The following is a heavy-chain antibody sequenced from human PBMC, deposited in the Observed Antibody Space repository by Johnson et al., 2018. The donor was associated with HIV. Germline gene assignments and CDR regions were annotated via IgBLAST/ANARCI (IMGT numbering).Heavy chain of an antibody. V-gene: IGHV3-20*04. CDR2: IHWNGGST. CDR3: VKDIWASYDAFDI. CDR1: GFTFDDYG. Sequence: VPLVESGGRVVRPGGSLRLSCVASGFTFDDYGMSWVRQAPGKGLEWVSGIHWNGGSTGYADSVKGRFTISRDNAKNSLYLQMNGLRAEDTALYYCVKDIWASYDAFDIWGQGTVVTVSS. D-gene: IGHD3-16*01. J-gene: IGHJ3*02.